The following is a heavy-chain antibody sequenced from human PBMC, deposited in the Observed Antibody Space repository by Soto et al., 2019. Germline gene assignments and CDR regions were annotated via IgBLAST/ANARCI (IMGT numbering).Heavy chain of an antibody. V-gene: IGHV3-15*07. CDR1: GFTFANTW. CDR2: IKTKAGGGAG. CDR3: TADRILVNYLWVGWFDT. Sequence: EAQLVESGGGLVKPGESVRLACTGSGFTFANTWLNWVRQAPGKELEWVGRIKTKAGGGAGDYAALVEGRFSVSRDDSIQTAYLQMNSLGVEDTAVYYCTADRILVNYLWVGWFDTWGQGALVTVSS. D-gene: IGHD1-7*01. J-gene: IGHJ5*02.